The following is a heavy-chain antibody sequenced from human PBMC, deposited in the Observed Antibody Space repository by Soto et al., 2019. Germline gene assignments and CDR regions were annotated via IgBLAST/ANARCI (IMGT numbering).Heavy chain of an antibody. CDR2: ITNTGGDT. V-gene: IGHV3-23*01. J-gene: IGHJ4*02. Sequence: EVQLLESGGDLVQPGGSLRLSCAASGFTFSSNAMSWVRQAPGKGLEWVSVITNTGGDTVYADSVKGRFTMSRDNSKNILYLKMNNLRAEDTAIYYCARASGESYPGSRVFDSWGQGTRVTVSS. CDR1: GFTFSSNA. D-gene: IGHD3-10*01. CDR3: ARASGESYPGSRVFDS.